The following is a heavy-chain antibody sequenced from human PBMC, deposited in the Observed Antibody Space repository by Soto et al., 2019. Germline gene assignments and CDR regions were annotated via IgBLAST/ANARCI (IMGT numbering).Heavy chain of an antibody. CDR2: IYSGGNT. Sequence: DVQLVESGGGLVLRGESLRLSCAASGFTVGSAYMSWVRQAPGKGLEWVAGIYSGGNTYYADSVKGRFTISRDTSKNRLYVLMNILSSEDAAIYYCARDPWVGDIGDYWGQGTLVTVSS. V-gene: IGHV3-66*01. D-gene: IGHD4-17*01. CDR3: ARDPWVGDIGDY. J-gene: IGHJ4*02. CDR1: GFTVGSAY.